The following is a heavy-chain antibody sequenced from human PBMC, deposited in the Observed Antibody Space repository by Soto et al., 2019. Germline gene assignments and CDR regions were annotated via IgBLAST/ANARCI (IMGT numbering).Heavy chain of an antibody. CDR3: AKQARGCIVVGNFDY. CDR2: ISGSGGST. V-gene: IGHV3-23*01. Sequence: GGSLRLSCAASGFTFSSYAMSWVRQAPGKGLEWVSAISGSGGSTYYADSVKGRFAISRDNSKNTLYLQMNSLRAEDTAVYYCAKQARGCIVVGNFDYWGQGTLVTVSS. D-gene: IGHD2-2*01. J-gene: IGHJ4*02. CDR1: GFTFSSYA.